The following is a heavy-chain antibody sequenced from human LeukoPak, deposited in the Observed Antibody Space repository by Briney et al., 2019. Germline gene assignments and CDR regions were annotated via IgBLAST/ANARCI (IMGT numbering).Heavy chain of an antibody. J-gene: IGHJ6*03. CDR3: ARGLNLYYYYMDV. CDR2: IYSGGSGGST. Sequence: PGGSLRLSCAASGFTVNNNFMSWVRQAPGKGLEWISVIYSGGSGGSTFYADSVKGRFTISRDNAKNSLYLQMNSLRAEDTALYYCARGLNLYYYYMDVWGKGTTVTVSS. V-gene: IGHV3-53*01. CDR1: GFTVNNNF.